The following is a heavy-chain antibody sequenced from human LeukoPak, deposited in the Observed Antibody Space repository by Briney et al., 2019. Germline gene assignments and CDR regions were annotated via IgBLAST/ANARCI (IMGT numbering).Heavy chain of an antibody. Sequence: GRSLRLSCAASGFTFSSYAMHWVRQAPGKGLEWVAVISYDGSNKYYADSVKGRFTISRDNSKNTLYLQMNSLRAEDTAVYYCAKDLEEELEPVTIDYWGQGTLVTVSS. CDR1: GFTFSSYA. D-gene: IGHD1-1*01. V-gene: IGHV3-30-3*01. CDR3: AKDLEEELEPVTIDY. J-gene: IGHJ4*02. CDR2: ISYDGSNK.